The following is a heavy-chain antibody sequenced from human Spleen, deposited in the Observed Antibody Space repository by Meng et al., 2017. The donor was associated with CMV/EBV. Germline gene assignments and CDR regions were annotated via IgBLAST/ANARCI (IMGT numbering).Heavy chain of an antibody. J-gene: IGHJ4*02. CDR2: INHSGST. V-gene: IGHV4-34*01. CDR3: ARDRGVPAAPDY. Sequence: QVQLQQWGAGLLKPSETLSLTCAGYGGSFSGYYWSWIRQPPGKGLEWIGEINHSGSTNYNPSLKSRVTISVDTSKNQFSLKLSSVTAADTAVYYCARDRGVPAAPDYWGQGTLVTVSS. D-gene: IGHD2-2*01. CDR1: GGSFSGYY.